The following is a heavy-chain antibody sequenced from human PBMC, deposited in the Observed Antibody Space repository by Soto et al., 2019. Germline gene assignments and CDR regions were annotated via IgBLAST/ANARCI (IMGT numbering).Heavy chain of an antibody. J-gene: IGHJ6*02. CDR3: ARERLRFLEWSTSSHYVMDV. CDR1: GYTFTSYG. Sequence: ASVKVSCKASGYTFTSYGISWVRQAPGQGLEWMGWISAYNGNTNYAQKLRGRVTMTTDTSTSTAYMELRSLRSDDTAVYYCARERLRFLEWSTSSHYVMDVCGQGTSVTVSS. V-gene: IGHV1-18*01. D-gene: IGHD3-3*01. CDR2: ISAYNGNT.